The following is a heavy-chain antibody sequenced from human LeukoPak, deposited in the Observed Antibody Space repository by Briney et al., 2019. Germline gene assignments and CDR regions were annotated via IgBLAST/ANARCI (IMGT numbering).Heavy chain of an antibody. V-gene: IGHV3-30*02. CDR3: AQAWRWLQLNY. Sequence: GGSLRLSCAASGFTFSSSGTHWVRQAPGKGLEWVAVIWYDGSNKYYADSVKGRFTISRDNSMNTQYLQMNSLRDEDTAVYYCAQAWRWLQLNYWGQGTLVTVSS. CDR2: IWYDGSNK. D-gene: IGHD5-24*01. CDR1: GFTFSSSG. J-gene: IGHJ4*02.